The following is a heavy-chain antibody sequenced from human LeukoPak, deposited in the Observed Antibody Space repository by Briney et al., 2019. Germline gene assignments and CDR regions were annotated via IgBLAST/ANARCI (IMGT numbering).Heavy chain of an antibody. J-gene: IGHJ4*02. Sequence: GGSLRLSCAASGFTFRSYAMSWVRQAPGKGLKWVSEISGSGDSTYHADSVHGRFTISRDNSKNTLYLQMNSLRAEDTAVYYCALQGGDARITRFRGVVIHNFDYWGQGTLVTVSS. CDR3: ALQGGDARITRFRGVVIHNFDY. CDR2: ISGSGDST. D-gene: IGHD3-10*01. CDR1: GFTFRSYA. V-gene: IGHV3-23*01.